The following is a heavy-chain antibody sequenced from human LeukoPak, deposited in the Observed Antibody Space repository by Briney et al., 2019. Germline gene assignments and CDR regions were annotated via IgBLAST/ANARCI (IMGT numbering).Heavy chain of an antibody. Sequence: PGGSLRLSCAAPGFTFSSYGMHWVRQAPGKGLEWVAVIWYDGSNKYYADSVKGRFTISRDNSKNTLYLQMNSLRAEDTAVYYCARALGDSSWYPFDYWGQGTLVTVSS. J-gene: IGHJ4*02. CDR3: ARALGDSSWYPFDY. CDR2: IWYDGSNK. V-gene: IGHV3-33*01. CDR1: GFTFSSYG. D-gene: IGHD6-13*01.